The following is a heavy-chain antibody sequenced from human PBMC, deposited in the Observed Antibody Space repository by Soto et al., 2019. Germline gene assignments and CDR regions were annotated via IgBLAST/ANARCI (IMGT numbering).Heavy chain of an antibody. CDR2: INWNGGST. CDR1: GFTFDDYG. J-gene: IGHJ6*02. Sequence: PGGSLRLSCAASGFTFDDYGMSWVRHAPGKGLEWVSGINWNGGSTGYADSVKGRFTISRDNAKNSLYLQMNSLRAEDTALYYCARDGSGSYSLYYYGMDVWGQGTTVTVSS. CDR3: ARDGSGSYSLYYYGMDV. V-gene: IGHV3-20*04. D-gene: IGHD3-10*01.